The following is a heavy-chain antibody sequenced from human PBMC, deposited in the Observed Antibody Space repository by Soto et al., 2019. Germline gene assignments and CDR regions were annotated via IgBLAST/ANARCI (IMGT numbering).Heavy chain of an antibody. CDR2: IYHSGST. J-gene: IGHJ6*02. CDR3: AREVVTMVRGVYYYYGMDV. Sequence: QLQLQESGSGLVKPSQTLSLTCAVSGGSISSGGYSWSWIRQPPGKGLEWIGYIYHSGSTYYNPSLKSRLTISVDRSKNPFSLKLSSVTAADTAVYYCAREVVTMVRGVYYYYGMDVWGQGTTVTVSS. CDR1: GGSISSGGYS. D-gene: IGHD3-10*01. V-gene: IGHV4-30-2*01.